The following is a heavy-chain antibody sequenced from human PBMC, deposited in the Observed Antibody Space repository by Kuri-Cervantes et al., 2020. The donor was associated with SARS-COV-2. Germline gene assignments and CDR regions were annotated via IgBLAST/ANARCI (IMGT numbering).Heavy chain of an antibody. CDR2: FYHGDVT. D-gene: IGHD1-26*01. CDR1: GGSISSFY. V-gene: IGHV4-59*01. Sequence: SETLSLTCTISGGSISSFYWSWIRQSPGKGLEWIAYFYHGDVTNYNPSLKSRVTISADTSKNQLSLKLHSVTAADTAVYFCARDNILYSGSGFDLWGQGNLVTVSS. J-gene: IGHJ4*02. CDR3: ARDNILYSGSGFDL.